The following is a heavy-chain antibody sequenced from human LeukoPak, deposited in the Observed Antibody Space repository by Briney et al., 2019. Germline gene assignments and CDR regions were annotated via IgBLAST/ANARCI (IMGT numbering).Heavy chain of an antibody. CDR1: GFTFSSYE. CDR3: ARDGYGGNSGYYFDY. CDR2: ISSSGSTI. Sequence: GGSLRLSCAASGFTFSSYEMNWVRQAPGKGLEWVSYISSSGSTIYYADSVKGRFTISRDNAKNSLYLQMNSLRAEDTALYYCARDGYGGNSGYYFDYWGQGTLVTVSS. D-gene: IGHD4-23*01. J-gene: IGHJ4*02. V-gene: IGHV3-48*03.